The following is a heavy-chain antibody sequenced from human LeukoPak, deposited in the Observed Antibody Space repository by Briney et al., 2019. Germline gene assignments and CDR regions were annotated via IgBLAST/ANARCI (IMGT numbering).Heavy chain of an antibody. Sequence: SVKVSCKASGGTFSSYAISWVRQAPGQGLEWMGGIIPIFGTANYAQKFQGRVTITADKSTSTAYMELSSLRSEDTAVYYCARGDSSGWYPLLNWGQGTLVTVSS. CDR2: IIPIFGTA. CDR1: GGTFSSYA. J-gene: IGHJ4*02. D-gene: IGHD6-19*01. CDR3: ARGDSSGWYPLLN. V-gene: IGHV1-69*06.